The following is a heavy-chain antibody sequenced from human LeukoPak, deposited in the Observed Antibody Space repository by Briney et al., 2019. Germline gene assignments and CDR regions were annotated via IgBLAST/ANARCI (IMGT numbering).Heavy chain of an antibody. V-gene: IGHV3-23*01. CDR2: ISGSGGST. D-gene: IGHD3-10*01. CDR1: GFTFSSYG. Sequence: PGGSLRLSCAASGFTFSSYGMSWVRQAPGKGLEWVSAISGSGGSTYYADSVKGRFTISRDNSKNTLYLQMNSLRAEDTAVYYCAKDANHYYGSGSYYTDWFDPWGQGTLVTVSS. J-gene: IGHJ5*02. CDR3: AKDANHYYGSGSYYTDWFDP.